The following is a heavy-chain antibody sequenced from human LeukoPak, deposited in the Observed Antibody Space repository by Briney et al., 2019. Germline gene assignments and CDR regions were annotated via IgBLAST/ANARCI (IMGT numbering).Heavy chain of an antibody. CDR1: GFTLSSYA. D-gene: IGHD4/OR15-4a*01. V-gene: IGHV3-23*01. J-gene: IGHJ4*02. CDR2: ISDTGNT. CDR3: ARDDYGGLDY. Sequence: GGSLRLSCAASGFTLSSYAMSWVRQAPGKGLEWVSAISDTGNTYHADSVKGRFTISRDNAKNSLYLQMNSLRAEDTAVYYCARDDYGGLDYWGQGTLVTVSS.